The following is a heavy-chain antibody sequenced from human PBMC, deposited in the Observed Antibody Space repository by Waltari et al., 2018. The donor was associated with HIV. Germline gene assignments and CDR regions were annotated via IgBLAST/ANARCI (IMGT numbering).Heavy chain of an antibody. Sequence: QVQLVQSGAEVKKPGASVKVSCKASGYTFTGYYMHWVRQAPGQGLEWMGWINPNSGDTNYAQKFQGWVTMTRDTSISTAYMELSRLRSDDTAVYYCARGVPVYSNYGSNWFDPWGQGTLVTVSS. CDR3: ARGVPVYSNYGSNWFDP. CDR2: INPNSGDT. D-gene: IGHD4-4*01. CDR1: GYTFTGYY. J-gene: IGHJ5*02. V-gene: IGHV1-2*04.